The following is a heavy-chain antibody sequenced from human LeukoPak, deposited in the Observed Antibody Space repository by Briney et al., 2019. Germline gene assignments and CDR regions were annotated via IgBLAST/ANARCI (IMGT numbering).Heavy chain of an antibody. CDR3: ATGRRYSSGWYDVDY. CDR2: VDPEDGGT. CDR1: GYTFTDYY. J-gene: IGHJ4*02. Sequence: ASVKISCKVSGYTFTDYYMHWVQQAPGKGLEWMGLVDPEDGGTIYAEKFQGRVTITADTSTDTAYMELSSLRSEDTAVYYCATGRRYSSGWYDVDYWGQGTLVTVSS. V-gene: IGHV1-69-2*01. D-gene: IGHD6-19*01.